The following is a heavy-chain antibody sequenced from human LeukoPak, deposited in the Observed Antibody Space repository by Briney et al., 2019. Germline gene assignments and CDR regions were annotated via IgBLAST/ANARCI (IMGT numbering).Heavy chain of an antibody. Sequence: ASVKVSCKASGGTFSSYAMSWVRQAPGKGLEWVSAISGSGGSTYYADSVKGRFTISRDNSKNTLYLQMNSLRAEDTAVYYCAKARRAVAGAFDYWGQGTLVTVSS. D-gene: IGHD6-19*01. CDR3: AKARRAVAGAFDY. J-gene: IGHJ4*02. CDR2: ISGSGGST. V-gene: IGHV3-23*01. CDR1: GGTFSSYA.